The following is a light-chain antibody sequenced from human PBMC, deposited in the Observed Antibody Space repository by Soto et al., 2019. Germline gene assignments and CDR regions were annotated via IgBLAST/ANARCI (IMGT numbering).Light chain of an antibody. CDR1: QSIHRI. CDR2: AAS. J-gene: IGKJ4*01. V-gene: IGKV1-39*01. Sequence: DIQMNHSPSSLSAFVGYRVTITGRASQSIHRILNWYHHKPGKAPKILINAASSLQNGGPSRFSGSGSGTDLTLTINNLQPEDSATYYGQQSQSFPLTIGGGTKVEIK. CDR3: QQSQSFPLT.